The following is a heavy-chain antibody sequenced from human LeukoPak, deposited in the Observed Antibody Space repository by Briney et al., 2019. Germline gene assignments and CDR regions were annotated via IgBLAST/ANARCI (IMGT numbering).Heavy chain of an antibody. CDR2: ISSSGSTI. Sequence: GGSLRLSCAASGFTFSSYEMNWVRQAPGKGLEWVSYISSSGSTIYYADSVKGRFTISRDNSKNTLYLQMNSLRAEDTAVYYCANTPPYYYDSSGLLDAFDIWGQGTMVTVSS. J-gene: IGHJ3*02. V-gene: IGHV3-48*03. CDR3: ANTPPYYYDSSGLLDAFDI. CDR1: GFTFSSYE. D-gene: IGHD3-22*01.